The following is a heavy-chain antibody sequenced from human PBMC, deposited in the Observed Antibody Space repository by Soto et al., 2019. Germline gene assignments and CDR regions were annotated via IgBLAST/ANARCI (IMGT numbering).Heavy chain of an antibody. CDR3: ARGGYCSSTSCHGDY. D-gene: IGHD2-2*01. J-gene: IGHJ4*02. Sequence: SETLSLTCAVYGGSFSGYYWSWIRQPPGKGLEWIGEINHSGSTNYNPSLKSRVTISVDTSKNQFSLKLSSVTAADTAVYYCARGGYCSSTSCHGDYWGQGTLVTVS. V-gene: IGHV4-34*01. CDR1: GGSFSGYY. CDR2: INHSGST.